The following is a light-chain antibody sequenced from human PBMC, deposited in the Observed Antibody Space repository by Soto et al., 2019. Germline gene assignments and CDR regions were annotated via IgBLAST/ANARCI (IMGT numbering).Light chain of an antibody. CDR1: QSIGSW. V-gene: IGKV1-5*01. J-gene: IGKJ2*01. CDR2: DAS. CDR3: QQYNSYLYT. Sequence: DIQMTQSPLTLSASVGDRVTITCRASQSIGSWLAWYQQKPGKAPKLLIYDASTLDSGVPSRFSGSGSGTEFTLTISTLQPDDFATYYCQQYNSYLYTFRQGTKLEIK.